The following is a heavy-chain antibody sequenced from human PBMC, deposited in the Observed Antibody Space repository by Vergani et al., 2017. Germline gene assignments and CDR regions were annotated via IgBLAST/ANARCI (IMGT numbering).Heavy chain of an antibody. CDR1: GYTFRNKD. CDR2: ISPDTGKT. Sequence: QIQLVQSGAEVKKPGAALNVSCKASGYTFRNKDISWLRQAPGQGLEWMGSISPDTGKTNTAQKFQDRVIMTTETSTSTAYLSLGTLTSDDTAVYFCARNFLGRDIEVVPTAPFWLFDLWGRGTLVTVSS. V-gene: IGHV1-18*01. J-gene: IGHJ2*01. CDR3: ARNFLGRDIEVVPTAPFWLFDL. D-gene: IGHD2-2*01.